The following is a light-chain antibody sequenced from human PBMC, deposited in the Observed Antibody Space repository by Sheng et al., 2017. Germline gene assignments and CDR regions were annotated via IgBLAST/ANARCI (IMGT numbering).Light chain of an antibody. V-gene: IGLV2-23*02. CDR1: SSDIGSYNL. Sequence: QSALTQPASVSGSPGQSITISCTGTSSDIGSYNLVSWYQQCVGKAPKLMIYEVTKRPSGVSSRFSGSKSGNTASLTISGLQGEDEADYYCSSYAGTVIFGGGTRLTVL. CDR3: SSYAGTVI. J-gene: IGLJ2*01. CDR2: EVT.